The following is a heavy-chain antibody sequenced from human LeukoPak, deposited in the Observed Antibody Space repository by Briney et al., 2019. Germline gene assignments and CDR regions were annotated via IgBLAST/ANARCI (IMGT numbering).Heavy chain of an antibody. D-gene: IGHD3-9*01. J-gene: IGHJ6*03. CDR2: INHSGST. V-gene: IGHV4-34*01. CDR3: ARAQAYYDILTGYSRDYYYMDV. Sequence: SETLSLTCAVYGGSFSGYYWNWIRQPPGKGLEWIGEINHSGSTNYNSSLKSRVTISEYTSKNQFSLKLSSVTAADTAVYYCARAQAYYDILTGYSRDYYYMDVWGKGTTVTVSS. CDR1: GGSFSGYY.